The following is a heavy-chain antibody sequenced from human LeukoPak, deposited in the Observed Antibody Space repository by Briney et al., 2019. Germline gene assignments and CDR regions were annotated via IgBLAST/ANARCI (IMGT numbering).Heavy chain of an antibody. D-gene: IGHD5-18*01. J-gene: IGHJ4*02. CDR1: GGSLSGYY. V-gene: IGHV4-34*01. CDR2: INHSGST. CDR3: ARGRSGGYSPVDFDY. Sequence: PSETLSLTCAVYGGSLSGYYWSWIRKPPGKGLEWIGEINHSGSTKYNPSLKSRVTISADTSKNQFSLKLSSVTAADTAVYYCARGRSGGYSPVDFDYWGQGTLVTVSS.